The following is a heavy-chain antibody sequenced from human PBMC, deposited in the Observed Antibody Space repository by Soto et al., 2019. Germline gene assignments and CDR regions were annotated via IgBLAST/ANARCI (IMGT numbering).Heavy chain of an antibody. V-gene: IGHV1-8*01. J-gene: IGHJ4*02. Sequence: ASLKVSCKASGDTFTTYDINWVRQATGHGLEWMGWINPNSGNIGYAQRFQGRVTMTRDTAIRTAYMEVSSLRSDDTAVYYCARGRASGSYYLLDYWGQGTLVTVSS. CDR1: GDTFTTYD. CDR3: ARGRASGSYYLLDY. D-gene: IGHD3-10*01. CDR2: INPNSGNI.